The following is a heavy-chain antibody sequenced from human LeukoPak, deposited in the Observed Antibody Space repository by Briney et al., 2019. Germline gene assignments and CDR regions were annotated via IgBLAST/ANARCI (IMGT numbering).Heavy chain of an antibody. CDR1: GFTFSSYA. CDR3: ARGILTGYYRVPSLGYFDY. CDR2: ISYDGSNK. V-gene: IGHV3-30-3*01. Sequence: GGSLRLSCAASGFTFSSYAMHWVRQAPGKGLEWVAVISYDGSNKYYADSVKGRFTIPRDNAKNSLYLQMNSLRAEDTAVYYCARGILTGYYRVPSLGYFDYWGQGTLVTVSS. D-gene: IGHD3-9*01. J-gene: IGHJ4*02.